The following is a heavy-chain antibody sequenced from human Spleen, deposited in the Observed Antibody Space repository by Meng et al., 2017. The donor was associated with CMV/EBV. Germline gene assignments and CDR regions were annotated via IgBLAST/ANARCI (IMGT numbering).Heavy chain of an antibody. CDR3: ATEGAAVAGSGDAFDI. V-gene: IGHV3-30*03. Sequence: GGSLRLSCAASGFTVSSNYMSWVRQAPGKGLEWVAFISYDGSNKYYADSVKGRFTISRDNSKNTLHLQMNSLRAEDTAIYYCATEGAAVAGSGDAFDIWGQGTMVTVSS. J-gene: IGHJ3*02. D-gene: IGHD6-19*01. CDR1: GFTVSSNY. CDR2: ISYDGSNK.